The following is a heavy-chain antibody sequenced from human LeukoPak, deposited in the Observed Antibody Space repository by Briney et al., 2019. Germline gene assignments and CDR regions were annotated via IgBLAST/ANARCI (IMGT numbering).Heavy chain of an antibody. CDR2: ISSSGSTI. CDR3: ARAGGDFRLRYYFDY. V-gene: IGHV3-48*03. Sequence: PGGSLRLSCAASGFTFSSYEMNWVRQAPGKGLEWVSYISSSGSTIYYADSVKGRFTISRDNAKNSLYLQMNSLRAEDTAVYYCARAGGDFRLRYYFDYWGQGTLVTVSS. CDR1: GFTFSSYE. D-gene: IGHD4-17*01. J-gene: IGHJ4*02.